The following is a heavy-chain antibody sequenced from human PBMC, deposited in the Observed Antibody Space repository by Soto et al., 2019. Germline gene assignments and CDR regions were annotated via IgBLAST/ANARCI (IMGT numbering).Heavy chain of an antibody. CDR2: IIPIFGTA. D-gene: IGHD3-22*01. V-gene: IGHV1-69*13. J-gene: IGHJ4*02. Sequence: SVKVSCKASGGTFSSYAISWVRQAPGQGLEWMGGIIPIFGTANYAQKFQGRVTITADESTSTAYMELSSLRSEDTAVYYCAKGGTDDYYDSSGYPLLAWGQGTLVTVSS. CDR1: GGTFSSYA. CDR3: AKGGTDDYYDSSGYPLLA.